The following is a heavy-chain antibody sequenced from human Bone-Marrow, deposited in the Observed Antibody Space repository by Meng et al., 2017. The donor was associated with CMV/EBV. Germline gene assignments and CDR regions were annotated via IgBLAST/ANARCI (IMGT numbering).Heavy chain of an antibody. CDR2: LSATGGNT. J-gene: IGHJ4*01. CDR3: AKDPGSGYWVY. V-gene: IGHV3-23*01. Sequence: QLLGAGGCLEHPGVALRLACAASGFIFSNYAMSWVRQAPGKGLEWVSALSATGGNTYYADSVKGRFTVSRDNSKNIMYLQMNNLRGEDTARYYCAKDPGSGYWVYWGQGTLVTVSS. D-gene: IGHD3-22*01. CDR1: GFIFSNYA.